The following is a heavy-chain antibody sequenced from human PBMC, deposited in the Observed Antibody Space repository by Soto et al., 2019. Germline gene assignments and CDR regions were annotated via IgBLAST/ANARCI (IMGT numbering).Heavy chain of an antibody. CDR3: ASDFWSGYPIPSGMDV. J-gene: IGHJ6*02. CDR1: GFTFSSYG. CDR2: IWYDGSNK. V-gene: IGHV3-33*01. D-gene: IGHD3-3*01. Sequence: QVQLVESGGGVVQPGRSLRLSCAASGFTFSSYGMHWVRQAPGKGLEWVAVIWYDGSNKYYADYVKGRFTISRDNSKNTLYLQMNSLRAEDTAVYYCASDFWSGYPIPSGMDVWGQGTTVTVSS.